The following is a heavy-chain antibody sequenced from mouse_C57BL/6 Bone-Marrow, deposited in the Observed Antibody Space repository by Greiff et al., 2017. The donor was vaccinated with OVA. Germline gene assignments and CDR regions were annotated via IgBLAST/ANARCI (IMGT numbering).Heavy chain of an antibody. Sequence: VQLQQSGAELVRPGASVKLSCTASGFTITDYYMHWVKQRPEQGLEWIGWIYPENDDTEYASKFQGKATITADTSSTTAYLQLSSLTSEDTAVYYCVTLFFSYWGQGTRLTVSA. CDR2: IYPENDDT. V-gene: IGHV14-4*01. J-gene: IGHJ3*01. CDR3: VTLFFSY. CDR1: GFTITDYY.